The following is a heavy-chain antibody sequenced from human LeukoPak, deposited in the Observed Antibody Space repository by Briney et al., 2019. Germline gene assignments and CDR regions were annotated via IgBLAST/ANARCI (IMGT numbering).Heavy chain of an antibody. J-gene: IGHJ4*02. CDR2: ISSSGSYV. CDR3: ATAGRLSYYFDY. V-gene: IGHV3-21*01. D-gene: IGHD6-6*01. CDR1: GFTFSSYS. Sequence: GGSLRLSCAASGFTFSSYSMNWVRQAPGKGLEWVSSISSSGSYVYYPDSVKGRFTISRDNAKNSLFLQMNSLTAEDTAVYYCATAGRLSYYFDYWGQGTLVTVSS.